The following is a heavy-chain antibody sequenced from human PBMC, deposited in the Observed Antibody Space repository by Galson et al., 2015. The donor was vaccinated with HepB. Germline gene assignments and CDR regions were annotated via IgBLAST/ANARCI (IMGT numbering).Heavy chain of an antibody. CDR1: GYTFTSYG. V-gene: IGHV1-18*04. CDR3: ARGMSVSLLPSAPDY. CDR2: ISAYNGNT. J-gene: IGHJ4*02. Sequence: SATVSCKASGYTFTSYGISWARQAPGQGLEWMGWISAYNGNTNYAQKLQGRVTMTTDTSTSTAYMELRSLRSDDTAVYYCARGMSVSLLPSAPDYWGQGTLVTVSS. D-gene: IGHD1-26*01.